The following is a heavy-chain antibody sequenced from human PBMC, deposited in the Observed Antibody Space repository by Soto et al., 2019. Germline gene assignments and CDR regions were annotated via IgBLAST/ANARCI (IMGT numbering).Heavy chain of an antibody. CDR2: ISSSGHYT. CDR3: ARELDGIDV. V-gene: IGHV3-11*05. CDR1: GLLFSNYN. Sequence: QVQLVESGGGLVKPGGSLSLSCAASGLLFSNYNLSWIRQAPGKGLEWVSYISSSGHYTKNADSVQGRFTISRDNAKNSLYLQMNNLRAEDTAVYYCARELDGIDVWGQGTTVTVSS. J-gene: IGHJ6*02.